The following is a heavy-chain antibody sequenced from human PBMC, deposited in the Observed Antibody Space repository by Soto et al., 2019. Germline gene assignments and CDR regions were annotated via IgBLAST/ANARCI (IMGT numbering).Heavy chain of an antibody. CDR3: ARDCSGGSCYYYFDY. J-gene: IGHJ4*02. CDR1: GYTFTSYG. D-gene: IGHD2-15*01. V-gene: IGHV1-18*01. CDR2: ISAYNGNT. Sequence: ASVKVSCKASGYTFTSYGISRVRQAPGQGLEWMGWISAYNGNTNYAQKLQGRVTMTTDTSTSTAYMELRSLRSDDTAVYYCARDCSGGSCYYYFDYWGQGTLVTVSS.